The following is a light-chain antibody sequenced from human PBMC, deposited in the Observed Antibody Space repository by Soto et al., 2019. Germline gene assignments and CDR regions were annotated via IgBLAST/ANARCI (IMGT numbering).Light chain of an antibody. V-gene: IGKV3-11*01. CDR1: QSVSSY. CDR3: QQCGSSST. CDR2: DAS. J-gene: IGKJ5*01. Sequence: EIVLTQSPATLSLSPGERATLSCSASQSVSSYLAWYQQKPGQAPRLLIYDASNRATGIPARFSGSGSGTDFTLTISSLEPEDFAVYYCQQCGSSSTFGQGTRLEIK.